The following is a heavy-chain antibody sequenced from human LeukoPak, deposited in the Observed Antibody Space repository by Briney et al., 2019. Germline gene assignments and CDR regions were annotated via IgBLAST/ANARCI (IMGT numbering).Heavy chain of an antibody. CDR2: ISGSGGST. CDR1: GFTFSSYA. D-gene: IGHD5-18*01. CDR3: AKDQGYSYGYGTYFQH. V-gene: IGHV3-23*01. J-gene: IGHJ1*01. Sequence: GGSLRLSCAASGFTFSSYAMSWVRRAPGKGLEWVSAISGSGGSTYYADSVKGRFTISRDNSKNTLYLQMNSLRAEDTAVYYCAKDQGYSYGYGTYFQHWGQGTLVTVSS.